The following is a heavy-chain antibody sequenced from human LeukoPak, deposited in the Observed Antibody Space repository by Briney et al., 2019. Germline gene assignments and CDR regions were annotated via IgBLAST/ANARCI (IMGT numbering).Heavy chain of an antibody. CDR3: ARVPGITRYFDS. J-gene: IGHJ4*02. CDR1: GFTFTCCW. D-gene: IGHD1-20*01. V-gene: IGHV3-7*01. CDR2: IKQDGREK. Sequence: PGGSLRLSCAASGFTFTCCWMSWVRQTPGKGLEWVASIKQDGREKFYADSVKGRFTISRDNAQNSLHLQVNSLRAEDTAVYYCARVPGITRYFDSWGQGILVTVSS.